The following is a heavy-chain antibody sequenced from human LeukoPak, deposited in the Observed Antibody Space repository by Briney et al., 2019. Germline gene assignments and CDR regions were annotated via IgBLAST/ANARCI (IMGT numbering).Heavy chain of an antibody. CDR1: GFTLDDYA. Sequence: GGSLRLSCAASGFTLDDYAMHWVRQAPGKGLEWVSLISGDGGSTYYVDSVKGRFTISRDNSKNSLYLQMNGLRTEDTALYYCAKDRGGYSYAADYWGQGTLVTVSS. CDR2: ISGDGGST. CDR3: AKDRGGYSYAADY. D-gene: IGHD5-18*01. V-gene: IGHV3-43*02. J-gene: IGHJ4*02.